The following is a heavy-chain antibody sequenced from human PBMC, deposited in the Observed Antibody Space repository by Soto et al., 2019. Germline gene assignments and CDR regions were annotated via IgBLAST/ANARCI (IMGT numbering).Heavy chain of an antibody. V-gene: IGHV3-30*18. J-gene: IGHJ6*02. CDR3: AKDGSRGYDFWSGLAYYYYYGMDV. D-gene: IGHD3-3*01. Sequence: QVQLVESGGGVVQPGRSLRLSCAASGFTFSSYGMHWVRQAPGKGLEWVAVISYDGSNKYYADSVKGRFTISRDNSKNTLYLQMNSLRAEDTAVYYCAKDGSRGYDFWSGLAYYYYYGMDVWGQGTTVTVSS. CDR2: ISYDGSNK. CDR1: GFTFSSYG.